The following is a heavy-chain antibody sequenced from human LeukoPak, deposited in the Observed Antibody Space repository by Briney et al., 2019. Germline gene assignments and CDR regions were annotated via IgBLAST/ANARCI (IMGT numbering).Heavy chain of an antibody. J-gene: IGHJ5*02. CDR2: ISSSSRYI. Sequence: GGSLRLSCAASGFTFSSYSMNWVRQAPGKGLEWVSSISSSSRYIYYADSVKGRFTISRDNAKNSLYLQMNSLRAEDTAVYYCARGFRRQQLVKGAHEGNNWFDPWGQGTLVTVSS. V-gene: IGHV3-21*04. CDR3: ARGFRRQQLVKGAHEGNNWFDP. CDR1: GFTFSSYS. D-gene: IGHD6-13*01.